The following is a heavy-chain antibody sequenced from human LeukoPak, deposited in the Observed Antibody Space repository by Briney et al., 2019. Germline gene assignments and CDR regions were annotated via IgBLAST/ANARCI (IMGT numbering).Heavy chain of an antibody. CDR3: VRASKPWLQLT. Sequence: HPGGSLRLSCAASGFTFSNYWMICVRQAQGKGLEWVGNIKEDGSEKRYADSVRGRFTISRDNAQTSIYLQMNSLRAEDTAVYYCVRASKPWLQLTWGQGALVTVSS. J-gene: IGHJ5*02. V-gene: IGHV3-7*05. D-gene: IGHD5-24*01. CDR2: IKEDGSEK. CDR1: GFTFSNYW.